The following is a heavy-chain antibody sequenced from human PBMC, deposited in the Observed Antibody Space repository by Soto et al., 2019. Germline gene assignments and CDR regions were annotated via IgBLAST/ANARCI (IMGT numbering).Heavy chain of an antibody. CDR1: GGTFSSYA. V-gene: IGHV1-69*13. J-gene: IGHJ3*02. Sequence: ASVKVSCKASGGTFSSYAISWVRQAPGQGLEWMGGIIPIFGTANYAQKFQGRVTITADESTSTAYMELSSLRSEDTAVYYCAREQSSVTTIAFDIWGQGTMVTVSS. CDR3: AREQSSVTTIAFDI. CDR2: IIPIFGTA. D-gene: IGHD5-12*01.